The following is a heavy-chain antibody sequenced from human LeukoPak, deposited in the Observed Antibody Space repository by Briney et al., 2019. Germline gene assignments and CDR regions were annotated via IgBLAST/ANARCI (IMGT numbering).Heavy chain of an antibody. CDR1: AYSIRSDYY. CDR3: ARQVATKGEWAFDI. CDR2: FYHSGST. J-gene: IGHJ3*02. V-gene: IGHV4-38-2*02. D-gene: IGHD5-12*01. Sequence: SETLSLTCSVSAYSIRSDYYWGWIRQPPGKGLEWIGSFYHSGSTYYNPSLKSRVTMSVHTYKNHFSLKLRSVTAADTAVYYCARQVATKGEWAFDIWGQGTMVTASS.